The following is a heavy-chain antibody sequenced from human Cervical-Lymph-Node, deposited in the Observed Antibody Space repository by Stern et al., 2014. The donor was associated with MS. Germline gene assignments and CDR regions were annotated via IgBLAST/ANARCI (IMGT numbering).Heavy chain of an antibody. V-gene: IGHV4-59*08. CDR2: IYYSGNT. CDR3: ATQHSGGWFAFDV. J-gene: IGHJ3*01. D-gene: IGHD2-15*01. CDR1: GGSINSYY. Sequence: QVQLQQSGPGLVRSSETLSLTCTVSGGSINSYYWSWIRQPPGKGLEWIGYIYYSGNTNYNPSFESRVTISVDSSKKQFSLKLKSVTAADTAVYYCATQHSGGWFAFDVWGQGTMVTVSS.